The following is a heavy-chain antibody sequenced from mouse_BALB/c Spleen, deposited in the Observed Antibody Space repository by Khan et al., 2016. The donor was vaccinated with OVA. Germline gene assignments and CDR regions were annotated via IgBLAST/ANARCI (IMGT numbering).Heavy chain of an antibody. CDR2: IWAGGST. V-gene: IGHV2-9*02. Sequence: QVQLKQSGPGLVAPSQSLSITCTVYGYSLTRYGVHWVRQPPGKGLEWLGLIWAGGSTNYNWALMSRLSISIDNSKSLVFLIMNSLQTDDTALYYFAKSKYLAGYWGQGTTLTVSS. J-gene: IGHJ2*01. CDR3: AKSKYLAGY. CDR1: GYSLTRYG.